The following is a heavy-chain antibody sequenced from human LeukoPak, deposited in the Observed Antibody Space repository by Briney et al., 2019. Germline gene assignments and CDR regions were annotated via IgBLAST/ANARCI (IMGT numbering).Heavy chain of an antibody. CDR3: AKDTSAYYFDY. Sequence: GGSLRLSCAASGFTFSSFGMHWVRQAPGRGLEWVATIWYDGTTTYYADSVKGRFTISRDDSKNTVYLQMNSLRAEDTATYYCAKDTSAYYFDYWGQGTLVTVSS. V-gene: IGHV3-33*06. CDR1: GFTFSSFG. CDR2: IWYDGTTT. J-gene: IGHJ4*02.